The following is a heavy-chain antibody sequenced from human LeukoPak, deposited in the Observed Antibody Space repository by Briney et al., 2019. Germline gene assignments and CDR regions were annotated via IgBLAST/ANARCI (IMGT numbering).Heavy chain of an antibody. V-gene: IGHV1-24*01. CDR1: IYMLTKMS. D-gene: IGHD4-17*01. J-gene: IGHJ4*02. CDR2: FDPGDGER. CDR3: ATETVGYFDF. Sequence: ASVKVSCKVSIYMLTKMSMHWVRQLPAKGLEWMGGFDPGDGERILAQKFQGRMTMTEDTSTDTAYMELSSLRSDDTGVYYCATETVGYFDFWGQGTLVTVSS.